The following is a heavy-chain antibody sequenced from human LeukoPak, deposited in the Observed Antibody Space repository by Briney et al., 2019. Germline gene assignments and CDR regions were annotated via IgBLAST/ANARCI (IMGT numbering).Heavy chain of an antibody. V-gene: IGHV3-43*01. J-gene: IGHJ4*02. CDR2: VSWDGVTT. Sequence: GGSLRLSCAASGFTFDDYTMHWVRQAPGKGLEWISLVSWDGVTTDYAESVKGRFTISRDNSKNSLYLQMNSLRTEDTALYYCAKDMTMVRGVVFGPLDSWGQGTLVTVSS. CDR3: AKDMTMVRGVVFGPLDS. D-gene: IGHD3-10*01. CDR1: GFTFDDYT.